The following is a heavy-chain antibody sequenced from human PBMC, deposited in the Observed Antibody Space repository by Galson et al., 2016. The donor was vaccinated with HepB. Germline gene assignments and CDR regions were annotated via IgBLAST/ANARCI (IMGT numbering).Heavy chain of an antibody. J-gene: IGHJ6*02. CDR3: ARPRLPHYYYGLDV. CDR2: SYVGGST. Sequence: SETLSLTCTVSGASISGSTYYWGWIRQPPGKGLEWIASSYVGGSTYYEPSPRRRVTTSFATSKNHSSLRLSSVAAADTAVYYCARPRLPHYYYGLDVWGQGTTVTVSS. V-gene: IGHV4-39*02. CDR1: GASISGSTYY. D-gene: IGHD2-15*01.